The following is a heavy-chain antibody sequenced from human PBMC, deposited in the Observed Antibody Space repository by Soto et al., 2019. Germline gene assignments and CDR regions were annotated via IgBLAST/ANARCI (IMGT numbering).Heavy chain of an antibody. CDR3: VRDTSPYSSGWHNRHSDY. CDR2: ISYDGSNK. CDR1: RFTFSSYA. J-gene: IGHJ4*02. D-gene: IGHD6-19*01. Sequence: QVQLVESGGGVVQPGRSLRLSCAASRFTFSSYAMHWVRQAPGKGLEWVAVISYDGSNKYYADSVKGRFTISRDNSKTLYLQMNSLRAEDTAVYYCVRDTSPYSSGWHNRHSDYWGQGTLVTVSS. V-gene: IGHV3-30-3*01.